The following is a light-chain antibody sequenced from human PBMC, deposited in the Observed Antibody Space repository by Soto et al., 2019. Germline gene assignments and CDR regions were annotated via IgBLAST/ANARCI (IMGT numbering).Light chain of an antibody. Sequence: EIVVTQSPATLSVSPGERVTLSCRASQSVSSSLAWYQQRPGQAPRLLIYDTSTRAAGIAARFSGSGSGTEFTLTITSLQSEDFAVYYCQQYNNWPAITFGQGTRLEIK. CDR3: QQYNNWPAIT. CDR2: DTS. J-gene: IGKJ5*01. V-gene: IGKV3-15*01. CDR1: QSVSSS.